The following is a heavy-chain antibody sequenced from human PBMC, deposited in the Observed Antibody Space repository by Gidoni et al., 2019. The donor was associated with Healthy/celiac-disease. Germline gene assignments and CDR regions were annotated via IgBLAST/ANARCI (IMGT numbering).Heavy chain of an antibody. D-gene: IGHD6-19*01. V-gene: IGHV4-34*01. CDR1: GASFRGYY. J-gene: IGHJ4*02. CDR3: ARGRARVSGWAPFFDY. Sequence: QVQLHSWGTAPCKTSGSLCLPCAVYGASFRGYYWSWHRQPPGKGLEWIWEINRSGSTNYNPPLKSRVPISVDTSKCQFSLRLSSVTAADTAVYYCARGRARVSGWAPFFDYRGQGTLVTVSS. CDR2: INRSGST.